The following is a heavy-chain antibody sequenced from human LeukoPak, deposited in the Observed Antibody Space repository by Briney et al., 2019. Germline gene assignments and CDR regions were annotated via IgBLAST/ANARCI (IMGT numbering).Heavy chain of an antibody. CDR1: GYTFTSYG. J-gene: IGHJ6*02. D-gene: IGHD3-22*01. Sequence: ASVKVSCKASGYTFTSYGISWVRQAPGQGLEWMGWISAYNGNTNYAQKLQGRVTMTTDTSTSTAYMELRSLRSDDTAVYYCAIGAVVSYYYYYGMDVWGQGTTVTVSS. V-gene: IGHV1-18*01. CDR2: ISAYNGNT. CDR3: AIGAVVSYYYYYGMDV.